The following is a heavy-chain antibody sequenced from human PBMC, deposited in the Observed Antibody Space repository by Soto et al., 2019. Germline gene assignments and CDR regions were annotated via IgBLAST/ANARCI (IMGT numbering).Heavy chain of an antibody. CDR1: GYTFNTYG. V-gene: IGHV1-18*01. CDR2: INPYNGNT. CDR3: ARGCIAVTTHLCY. D-gene: IGHD4-17*01. Sequence: ASVKVSCKASGYTFNTYGITWVRQAPGQGLEWMGWINPYNGNTKFAQKLQDRVTMTTATSTSTAYMELASLRSDDTAVYYCARGCIAVTTHLCYWGQGTLITVSS. J-gene: IGHJ4*02.